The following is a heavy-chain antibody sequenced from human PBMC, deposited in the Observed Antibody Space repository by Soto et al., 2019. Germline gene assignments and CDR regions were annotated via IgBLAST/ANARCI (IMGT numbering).Heavy chain of an antibody. V-gene: IGHV3-30*18. CDR2: ISYDGSNK. D-gene: IGHD6-13*01. J-gene: IGHJ6*02. CDR3: AKEQFEGYLNYYYYGMDV. Sequence: GGSLRLSCAASGFTFSSYGMHWVRQAPGKGLEWVAVISYDGSNKYYADSVKGRFTISRDNSKNTLYLQMNSLRAEDTAVYYCAKEQFEGYLNYYYYGMDVWGQGTTVTVSS. CDR1: GFTFSSYG.